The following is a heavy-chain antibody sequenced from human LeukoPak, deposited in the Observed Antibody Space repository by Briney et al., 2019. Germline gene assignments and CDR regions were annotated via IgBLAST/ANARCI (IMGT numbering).Heavy chain of an antibody. V-gene: IGHV3-33*01. Sequence: GRSLRLSCAASGFTFSSYAMHWVRQARDKGLEWVALIGSDGNKKYYADSVKGRFSISRDNSNNTLYLQMNSLGVEDTAVYYCARGRYSSSWKDYWGQGTLVTVSS. J-gene: IGHJ4*02. CDR2: IGSDGNKK. D-gene: IGHD6-13*01. CDR3: ARGRYSSSWKDY. CDR1: GFTFSSYA.